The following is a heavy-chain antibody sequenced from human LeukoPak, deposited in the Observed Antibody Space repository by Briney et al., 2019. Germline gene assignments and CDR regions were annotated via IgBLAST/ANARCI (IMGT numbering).Heavy chain of an antibody. D-gene: IGHD2/OR15-2a*01. CDR2: IHYSGST. CDR1: GGSISSNNW. Sequence: SETLSLTCAVSGGSISSNNWWSWVRQPPGKGLEWIGEIHYSGSTNYNPSLKSRVTISVDKSKSQFSLNLSSVTAADTAVYYCARDSRYNEYYYYGMDVWGQGTTVTVS. J-gene: IGHJ6*02. CDR3: ARDSRYNEYYYYGMDV. V-gene: IGHV4-4*02.